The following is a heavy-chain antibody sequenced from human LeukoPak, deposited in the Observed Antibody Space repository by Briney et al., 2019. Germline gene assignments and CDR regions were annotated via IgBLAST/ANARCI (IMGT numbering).Heavy chain of an antibody. V-gene: IGHV5-51*01. CDR2: IYPGDSDT. D-gene: IGHD2-15*01. CDR3: ARGRCSSGSCYTGFDY. CDR1: GYSFTSYW. J-gene: IGHJ4*02. Sequence: GESLKISCKGSGYSFTSYWIGWVRQMPGKGLEWMGIIYPGDSDTRYSPSFQGQVTISADKSISTAYLQWSSLKASDTAMYYCARGRCSSGSCYTGFDYWGQGTLVTVSS.